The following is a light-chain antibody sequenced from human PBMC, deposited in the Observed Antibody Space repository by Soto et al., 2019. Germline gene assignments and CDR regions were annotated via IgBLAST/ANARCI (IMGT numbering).Light chain of an antibody. CDR1: SSNIGSNY. CDR3: AAWDDSLSGVV. Sequence: QAVVTQPPSASGTPGQRVTISCSGSSSNIGSNYVYWYQQLPGTVPQLLIYRNSERPSGVPDRFSRSKSGTSASLAISGLRSEDEADYYCAAWDDSLSGVVFGGGTKLTVL. V-gene: IGLV1-47*01. CDR2: RNS. J-gene: IGLJ2*01.